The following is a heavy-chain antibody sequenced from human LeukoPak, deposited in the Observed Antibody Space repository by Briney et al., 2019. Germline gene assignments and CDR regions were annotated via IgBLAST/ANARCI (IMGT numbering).Heavy chain of an antibody. Sequence: GGSLCLSCAASGFTFSTYYMNWVRQAPGKGLEWVSFITGSRSYIYYTDSVKGRFTISRDNAKNSLFLQMNSLRDEDTAVYYCASGFRISPYFDYWG. J-gene: IGHJ4*01. D-gene: IGHD2-21*01. CDR2: ITGSRSYI. CDR1: GFTFSTYY. V-gene: IGHV3-21*01. CDR3: ASGFRISPYFDY.